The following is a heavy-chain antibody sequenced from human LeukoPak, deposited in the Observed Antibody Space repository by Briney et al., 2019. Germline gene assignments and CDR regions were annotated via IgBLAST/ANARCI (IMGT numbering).Heavy chain of an antibody. V-gene: IGHV1-69*13. D-gene: IGHD6-13*01. CDR1: GGTFSSYA. CDR2: IIPIFGTA. J-gene: IGHJ3*02. CDR3: ARAGYSSSSGAFDI. Sequence: ASVKVSCKASGGTFSSYAISWVRQAPGQGLEWMGGIIPIFGTANYAQKFQGRVTITADESTSTAYMELSSLRSEDTAVYYCARAGYSSSSGAFDIWGQGTMVTVSS.